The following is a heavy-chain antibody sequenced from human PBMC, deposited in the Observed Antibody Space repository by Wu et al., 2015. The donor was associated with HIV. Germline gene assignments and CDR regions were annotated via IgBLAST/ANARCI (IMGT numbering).Heavy chain of an antibody. CDR3: ARAGGDNWNYLHSS. CDR1: GYTFTTYG. J-gene: IGHJ5*02. Sequence: QVQLVQSGAEVKKPGASVKVSCKASGYTFTTYGISWVRQVPGQGLEWMGWISPYNGNTNFAQNLQGRVTLTTDTSTSTAYMELRSLRSDDTAVYYCARAGGDNWNYLHSSWGQGTLVTVSS. V-gene: IGHV1-18*01. D-gene: IGHD1-7*01. CDR2: ISPYNGNT.